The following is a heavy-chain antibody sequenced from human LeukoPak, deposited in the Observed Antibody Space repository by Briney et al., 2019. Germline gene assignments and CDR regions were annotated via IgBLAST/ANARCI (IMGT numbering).Heavy chain of an antibody. CDR3: ARAPGGGGSGWYLLDY. J-gene: IGHJ4*02. CDR1: GGTFSSYA. CDR2: ISAYNGNT. V-gene: IGHV1-18*01. D-gene: IGHD6-19*01. Sequence: ASVKVSCKASGGTFSSYAISWVRQAPGQGLEWMGWISAYNGNTNYAQKLQGRVTMTTDTSTSTAYMELRSLISDDTAVYYCARAPGGGGSGWYLLDYWGQGTLVTVSS.